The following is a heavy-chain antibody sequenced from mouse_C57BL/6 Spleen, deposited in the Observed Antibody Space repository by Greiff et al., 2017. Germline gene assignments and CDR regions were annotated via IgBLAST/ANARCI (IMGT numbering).Heavy chain of an antibody. Sequence: VQLQQSGPELVKPGASVKISCKASGYAFSSSWMNWVKQRPGNGLEWIGRIYPGDGDTNYNGKFKGKATLTADKSSSTAYMQLSSLTSEDSAVYFCAREDYYGSRGDAMDYWGQGTSVTVSS. D-gene: IGHD1-1*01. CDR2: IYPGDGDT. J-gene: IGHJ4*01. CDR3: AREDYYGSRGDAMDY. V-gene: IGHV1-82*01. CDR1: GYAFSSSW.